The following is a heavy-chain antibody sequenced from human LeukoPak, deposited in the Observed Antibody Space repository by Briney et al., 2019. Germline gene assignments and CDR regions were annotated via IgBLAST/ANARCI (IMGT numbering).Heavy chain of an antibody. J-gene: IGHJ5*02. D-gene: IGHD3-10*01. Sequence: SETLSLTCTVSGGSISGSGYYWVWIRQPPGKGLEWIATIYYTGSTYYNPSLKSRVTISVDTSKNQFSLKLSSVTAADTAVYYCARHRGIKNWFDPWGQGTLVTVSS. CDR1: GGSISGSGYY. CDR3: ARHRGIKNWFDP. CDR2: IYYTGST. V-gene: IGHV4-39*01.